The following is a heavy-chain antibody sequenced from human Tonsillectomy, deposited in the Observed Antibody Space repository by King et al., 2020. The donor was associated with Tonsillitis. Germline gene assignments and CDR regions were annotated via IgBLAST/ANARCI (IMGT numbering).Heavy chain of an antibody. CDR1: GFTFSSYG. Sequence: VQLVESGGGVVQPGRSLRLSCAASGFTFSSYGMHWVRQAPGKGLEWVAVIWYDGSNKYYADSVKGRFTISRDNSKNTLYLQMNSLRAEDTAVYYCARSGSGYYNWFDPWGQGTLVTVSS. J-gene: IGHJ5*02. V-gene: IGHV3-33*01. D-gene: IGHD3-3*01. CDR2: IWYDGSNK. CDR3: ARSGSGYYNWFDP.